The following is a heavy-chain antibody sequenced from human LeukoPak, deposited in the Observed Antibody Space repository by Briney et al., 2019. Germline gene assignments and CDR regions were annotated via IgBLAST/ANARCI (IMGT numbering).Heavy chain of an antibody. CDR3: ARHGNFDH. Sequence: GASVKVSCKASGYTFTTYGVSWVRQAPGQGLEWMGWISTYDGDTKYPQKLQGRVTMTTDTSTSTAYMELRSLRSDDTAAYYCARHGNFDHWGQGTLVTVSS. V-gene: IGHV1-18*01. J-gene: IGHJ4*02. CDR1: GYTFTTYG. CDR2: ISTYDGDT.